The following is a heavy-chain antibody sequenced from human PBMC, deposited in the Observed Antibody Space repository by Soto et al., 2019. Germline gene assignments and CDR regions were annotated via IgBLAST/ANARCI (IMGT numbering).Heavy chain of an antibody. CDR2: IYYSGST. Sequence: SDTLSLTCTVSGGSISSGGYYWSWIRQHPGKGLEWIGYIYYSGSTYYNPSLKSRVTISVDTSKNQFSLKLSSVTAADTAVYYCASDSIAARLFDYWGQGTLVTVSS. J-gene: IGHJ4*02. D-gene: IGHD6-6*01. CDR3: ASDSIAARLFDY. CDR1: GGSISSGGYY. V-gene: IGHV4-31*03.